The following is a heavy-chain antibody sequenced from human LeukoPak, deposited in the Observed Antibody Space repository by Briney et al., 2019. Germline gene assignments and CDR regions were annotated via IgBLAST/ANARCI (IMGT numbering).Heavy chain of an antibody. Sequence: ASVKVSCKASGYTFTTYYMHWVRQAPGQGLEWMGIINPSGGSTSYAQKFQGRVTMTRDTSTSTVYMELSSLRSEDTAVYYCVRAVYSGSYYDYWGQGTLVPVSS. V-gene: IGHV1-46*01. J-gene: IGHJ4*02. CDR2: INPSGGST. D-gene: IGHD1-26*01. CDR3: VRAVYSGSYYDY. CDR1: GYTFTTYY.